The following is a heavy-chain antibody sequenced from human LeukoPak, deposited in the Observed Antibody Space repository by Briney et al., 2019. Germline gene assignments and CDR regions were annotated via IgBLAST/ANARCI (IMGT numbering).Heavy chain of an antibody. J-gene: IGHJ2*01. D-gene: IGHD2-15*01. CDR2: FYAGGNT. CDR3: VSKGYGGGGSCNWYLGL. CDR1: EFTVSNTY. Sequence: GGSLRLSCAASEFTVSNTYIIWVRQAPGKGLEWVSVFYAGGNTKYADSVKGRFTMSRDNSNTALYPQLNSRRDGDTAVYFCVSKGYGGGGSCNWYLGLWGGGTLVTVSS. V-gene: IGHV3-66*01.